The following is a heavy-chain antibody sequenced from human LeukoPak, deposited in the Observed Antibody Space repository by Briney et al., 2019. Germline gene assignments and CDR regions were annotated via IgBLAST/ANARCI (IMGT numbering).Heavy chain of an antibody. J-gene: IGHJ6*03. Sequence: GGSLRLSCAASGFTVSSNYMSWVRQAPGKGLEWVSVIYSGGSTYYADSVEGRFTISGDNSKNTLYLQMNSLRAEDTAVYYCARDEVYCSSTSCYPDYMDVWGKGTTVTVSS. D-gene: IGHD2-2*01. CDR3: ARDEVYCSSTSCYPDYMDV. V-gene: IGHV3-66*02. CDR1: GFTVSSNY. CDR2: IYSGGST.